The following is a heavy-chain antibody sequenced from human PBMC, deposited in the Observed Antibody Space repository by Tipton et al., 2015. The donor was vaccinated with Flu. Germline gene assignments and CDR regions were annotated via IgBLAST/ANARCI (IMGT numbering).Heavy chain of an antibody. CDR3: ASGLGHPPAGWFDP. CDR2: MNPNSGNT. J-gene: IGHJ5*02. D-gene: IGHD3/OR15-3a*01. Sequence: QVQLVQSGAEVKKPGASVKVSCKASGYTFTSYDINWVRQATGQGLEWMGWMNPNSGNTGYPQKFQGRVTMTRNTSISTAYMELSGLRSGDAAVYYCASGLGHPPAGWFDPWGQGTLVTVSS. CDR1: GYTFTSYD. V-gene: IGHV1-8*01.